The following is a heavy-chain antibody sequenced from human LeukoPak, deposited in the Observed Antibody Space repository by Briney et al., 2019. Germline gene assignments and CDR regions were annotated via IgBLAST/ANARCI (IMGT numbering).Heavy chain of an antibody. V-gene: IGHV3-21*01. CDR3: ARPYCSSTSRYNY. Sequence: KPGGSLRLSCAASGFTFSSYSMNWVRQALGKGLEWVSSISSSSSHIYYADSVKGRFTISRDNAKNSLYLQMNGLRAEDTAVYYCARPYCSSTSRYNYWGQGTLVTVSS. CDR1: GFTFSSYS. J-gene: IGHJ4*02. D-gene: IGHD2-2*02. CDR2: ISSSSSHI.